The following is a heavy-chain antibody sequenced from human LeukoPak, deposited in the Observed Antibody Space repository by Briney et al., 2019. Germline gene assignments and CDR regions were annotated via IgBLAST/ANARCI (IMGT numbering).Heavy chain of an antibody. CDR1: GYTFTGYS. D-gene: IGHD6-19*01. V-gene: IGHV1-2*04. CDR3: AREDSSGWYGDRFDP. CDR2: INPNSGGT. Sequence: ASVKVSCKASGYTFTGYSIYWVRQAPGQGLEWMGWINPNSGGTNYAQKFQGWVTMTRDTSISTAYMELSRLRSDDTAVYYCAREDSSGWYGDRFDPWGQGTLVTVSS. J-gene: IGHJ5*02.